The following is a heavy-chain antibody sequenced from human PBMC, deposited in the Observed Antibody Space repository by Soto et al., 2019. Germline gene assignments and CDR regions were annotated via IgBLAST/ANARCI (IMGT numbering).Heavy chain of an antibody. CDR2: INPSSGGT. V-gene: IGHV1-2*02. J-gene: IGHJ5*02. CDR3: AKGGSRWTEWFDH. Sequence: ASVKVSCKASGYPLTAKYLHWVRQAPGQGLEWMGWINPSSGGTKEAQKFRGRVTMTRDTSISAAYMELSRLTSDDTAVYYCAKGGSRWTEWFDHSGQGTLVTVSS. CDR1: GYPLTAKY. D-gene: IGHD6-13*01.